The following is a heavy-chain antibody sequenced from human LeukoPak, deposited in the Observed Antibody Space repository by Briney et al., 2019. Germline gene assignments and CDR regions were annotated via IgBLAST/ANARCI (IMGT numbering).Heavy chain of an antibody. CDR3: AGHHPRNTVDF. Sequence: PSETLPLTCTVSGGSISSYYWSWIRQPPGKGLEWIAYISDIGSINYNPSLKSRVTISLDTSKNQFSLKLSSVTAADTAVYCCAGHHPRNTVDFWGQGTLVTVSS. CDR1: GGSISSYY. D-gene: IGHD2/OR15-2a*01. CDR2: ISDIGSI. V-gene: IGHV4-59*08. J-gene: IGHJ4*02.